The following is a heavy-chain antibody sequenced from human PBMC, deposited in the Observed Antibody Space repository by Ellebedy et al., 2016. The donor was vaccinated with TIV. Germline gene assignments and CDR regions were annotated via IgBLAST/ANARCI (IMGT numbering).Heavy chain of an antibody. CDR1: GFTFSSYA. Sequence: GESLKISXAASGFTFSSYAVSWVRQAPGKGLEWVGRIKSKTDGGTTDYAAPVKGRFTISRDDSKNTLYLQMNSLKTEDTAVYYCTTVGNYGGNSASFDYWGQGTLVTVSS. V-gene: IGHV3-15*01. CDR3: TTVGNYGGNSASFDY. J-gene: IGHJ4*02. D-gene: IGHD4-23*01. CDR2: IKSKTDGGTT.